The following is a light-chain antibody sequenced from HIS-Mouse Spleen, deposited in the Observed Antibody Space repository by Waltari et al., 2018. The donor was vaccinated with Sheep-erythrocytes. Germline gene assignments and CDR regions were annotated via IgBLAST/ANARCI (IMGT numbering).Light chain of an antibody. J-gene: IGLJ2*01. CDR2: DDS. V-gene: IGLV3-21*02. Sequence: SYVLTQPPSVSVAPGQTARITCGGNNIGSKSVHWYQQKPGQAPVLGVYDDSDRPSRRPDVVAGCNSGNPATMTISSVEAGDEADYYCQVWDSSSDHVVFGGGTKLTVL. CDR1: NIGSKS. CDR3: QVWDSSSDHVV.